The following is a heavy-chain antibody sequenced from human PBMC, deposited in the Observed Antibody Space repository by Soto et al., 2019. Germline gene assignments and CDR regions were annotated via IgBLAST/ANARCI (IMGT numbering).Heavy chain of an antibody. J-gene: IGHJ4*02. Sequence: GASVKVSCKAPGGTFSTYAIDWVRQAPGQGLEWMGGIIPLFGTAKYAQNFQGRITITADESTNTAYMELRSLRSQDTAVYYCERGVQYDSSGYYYFYWGQGTLVTVSS. CDR2: IIPLFGTA. CDR1: GGTFSTYA. CDR3: ERGVQYDSSGYYYFY. D-gene: IGHD3-22*01. V-gene: IGHV1-69*13.